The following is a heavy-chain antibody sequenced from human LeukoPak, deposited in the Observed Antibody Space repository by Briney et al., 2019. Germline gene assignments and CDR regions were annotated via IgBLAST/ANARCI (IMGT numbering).Heavy chain of an antibody. CDR1: GGSISSGSYY. V-gene: IGHV4-61*02. CDR3: ARDGGVVPAAIGAFDI. J-gene: IGHJ3*02. CDR2: IYTSGST. Sequence: PSETLSLTCTVSGGSISSGSYYWSWIRQPAGKGLEWIGRIYTSGSTNYNPSLKSRVIISADTSKNQFSLKLSSVTAADTAVYYCARDGGVVPAAIGAFDIWGQGTMVTVSS. D-gene: IGHD2-2*01.